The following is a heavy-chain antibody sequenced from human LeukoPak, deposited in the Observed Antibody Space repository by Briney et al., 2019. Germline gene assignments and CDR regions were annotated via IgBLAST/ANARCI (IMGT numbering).Heavy chain of an antibody. CDR2: IYYSGST. D-gene: IGHD1-1*01. V-gene: IGHV4-39*01. J-gene: IGHJ4*02. Sequence: PSESLSLTCAVSGGSISSSSYYWGSIRQPPGKGLEWLGSIYYSGSTYYNPSLKSRVTISVDTSKNQFSLKLSSVTAADTAVYYCARSLGLERPGCFDYWGQGTLVTVSS. CDR3: ARSLGLERPGCFDY. CDR1: GGSISSSSYY.